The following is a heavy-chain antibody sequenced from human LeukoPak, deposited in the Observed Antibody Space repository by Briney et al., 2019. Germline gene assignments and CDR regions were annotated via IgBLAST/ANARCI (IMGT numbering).Heavy chain of an antibody. CDR1: GFSFSDYE. D-gene: IGHD6-19*01. J-gene: IGHJ4*02. V-gene: IGHV3-66*04. CDR2: IYSGGST. CDR3: ARHQWLANYFDY. Sequence: GGSLRLSCAASGFSFSDYEMNWVRQAPGKGLEWVSVIYSGGSTYYADSVKGRFTISRDNSKNTLYLQMNSLRAEDTAVYYCARHQWLANYFDYWGQGTLVTVSS.